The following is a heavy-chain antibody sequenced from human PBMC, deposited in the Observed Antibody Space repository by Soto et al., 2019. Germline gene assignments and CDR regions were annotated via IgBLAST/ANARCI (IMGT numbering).Heavy chain of an antibody. Sequence: SVKVSCKGSGGTFSSYTVSWVRQAPGQGLEWMGRIIPILGIANYAQKFQGRVTITADKSTSTAYMELSSLRSEDTAVYYCAMEYCSSTSCYRDYWGQGTLVTVSS. D-gene: IGHD2-2*02. J-gene: IGHJ4*02. CDR1: GGTFSSYT. V-gene: IGHV1-69*02. CDR2: IIPILGIA. CDR3: AMEYCSSTSCYRDY.